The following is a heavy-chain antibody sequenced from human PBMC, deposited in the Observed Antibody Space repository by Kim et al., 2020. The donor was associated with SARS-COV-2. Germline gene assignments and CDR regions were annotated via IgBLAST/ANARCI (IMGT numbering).Heavy chain of an antibody. V-gene: IGHV3-7*01. CDR1: GFTFSSHW. CDR2: IKQDASET. CDR3: AREGGGLAWLFYYCYYYGMDV. Sequence: GGSLRLSCAASGFTFSSHWMSWVRQAPGKGLEWVANIKQDASETYYVDSVKGRFTISRDNAKNSLYLQMNSLRAEDTAVYYCAREGGGLAWLFYYCYYYGMDVWGQGTTVTVSS. D-gene: IGHD3-3*01. J-gene: IGHJ6*02.